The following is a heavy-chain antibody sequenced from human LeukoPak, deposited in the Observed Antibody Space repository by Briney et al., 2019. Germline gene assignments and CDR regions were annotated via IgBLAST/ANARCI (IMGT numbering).Heavy chain of an antibody. CDR1: GYTFTNYD. D-gene: IGHD2-2*01. Sequence: ASVKVSCKASGYTFTNYDISWVRQATGQGLEWMGRMNPSSGNAAYAQKFQGRVTITRNTSISTAYMELSSLRSEDTAVYYCARLVPPARHYYYYYMDVWGKGTTVTVSS. V-gene: IGHV1-8*03. CDR2: MNPSSGNA. CDR3: ARLVPPARHYYYYYMDV. J-gene: IGHJ6*03.